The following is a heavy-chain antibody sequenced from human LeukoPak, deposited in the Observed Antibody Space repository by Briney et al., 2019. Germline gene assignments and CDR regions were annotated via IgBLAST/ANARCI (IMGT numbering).Heavy chain of an antibody. CDR3: ARGSLPTSMRWFDP. Sequence: ASVKVSCKVSGGTFSDYALSWVRQAPGQGLEWIGGSIPMFGTSNYAQNFQGRVTLTTDESTGTAYMELNSMTSADTAVYYCARGSLPTSMRWFDPWGQGTLVTVSS. D-gene: IGHD2/OR15-2a*01. V-gene: IGHV1-69*05. CDR2: SIPMFGTS. CDR1: GGTFSDYA. J-gene: IGHJ5*02.